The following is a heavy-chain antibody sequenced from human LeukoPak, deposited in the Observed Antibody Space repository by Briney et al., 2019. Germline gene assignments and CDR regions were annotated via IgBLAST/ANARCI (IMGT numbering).Heavy chain of an antibody. J-gene: IGHJ4*02. Sequence: ASVKVSCKASGYTFSSYGISWVRQAPGQGLEWMGWISAYNGNTDYAQNFRVRATMTTDTSTSTAYMELRSLRSDDTAVYYCARDSVDGSGTYYNDSPDYWGQGTLVTVSS. CDR3: ARDSVDGSGTYYNDSPDY. CDR1: GYTFSSYG. CDR2: ISAYNGNT. V-gene: IGHV1-18*01. D-gene: IGHD3-10*01.